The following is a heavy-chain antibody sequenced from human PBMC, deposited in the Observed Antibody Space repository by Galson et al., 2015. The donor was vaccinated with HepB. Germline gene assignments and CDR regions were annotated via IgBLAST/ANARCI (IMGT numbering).Heavy chain of an antibody. J-gene: IGHJ4*02. D-gene: IGHD2-2*01. V-gene: IGHV1-69*13. CDR2: IIPIFGTA. CDR1: GGTFSSYA. Sequence: SVKVSCKASGGTFSSYAISWVRQAPGQGLEWMGGIIPIFGTANYAQKFQGRVTITADESTSTAYMELSSLRSEDTAVYYCLASRGLGYYFDYWGQGTLVTVSS. CDR3: LASRGLGYYFDY.